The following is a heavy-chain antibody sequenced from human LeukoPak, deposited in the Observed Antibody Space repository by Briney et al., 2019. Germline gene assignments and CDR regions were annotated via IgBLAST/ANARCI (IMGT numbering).Heavy chain of an antibody. V-gene: IGHV3-30*18. CDR2: ISYDGSNK. D-gene: IGHD1-26*01. Sequence: PGGSLRLSCAASGFTFSSYSMHWVRQAPGKGLEWVAVISYDGSNKYYADSVKGRFTISRDNSKNTLYLQMNSLRAEDTAVYYCAKAGIVILDYWGQGTLVTVSS. J-gene: IGHJ4*02. CDR1: GFTFSSYS. CDR3: AKAGIVILDY.